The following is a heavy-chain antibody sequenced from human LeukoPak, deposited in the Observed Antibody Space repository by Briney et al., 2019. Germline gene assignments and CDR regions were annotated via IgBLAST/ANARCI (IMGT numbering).Heavy chain of an antibody. CDR3: ARHSRVIVGAICAFDF. Sequence: SETLSLTCTVSGYSISSGYYWGWIRQPPGKGLEWIGSIHHSGTIYYNPSLKSRVTISVGTSENHFSLKLSSVTAADTALYYCARHSRVIVGAICAFDFWGQGTKVTVSS. D-gene: IGHD1-26*01. CDR2: IHHSGTI. CDR1: GYSISSGYY. J-gene: IGHJ3*01. V-gene: IGHV4-38-2*02.